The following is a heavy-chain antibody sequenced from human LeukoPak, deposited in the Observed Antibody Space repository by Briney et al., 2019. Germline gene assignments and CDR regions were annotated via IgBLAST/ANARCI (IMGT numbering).Heavy chain of an antibody. J-gene: IGHJ4*02. CDR2: IYYSGST. Sequence: SETLSLTCTVSGGSISSSSYYWGWIRQPPGKGLEWIGSIYYSGSTYYNPSPKSRVTISVDTSKNQFSLKLSSVTAADTAVHYCARFQWLVRGGFDYWGQGTLVTVSS. V-gene: IGHV4-39*01. CDR1: GGSISSSSYY. D-gene: IGHD6-19*01. CDR3: ARFQWLVRGGFDY.